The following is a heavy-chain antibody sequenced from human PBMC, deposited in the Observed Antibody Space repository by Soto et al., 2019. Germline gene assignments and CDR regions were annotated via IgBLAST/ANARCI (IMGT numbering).Heavy chain of an antibody. V-gene: IGHV4-4*07. Sequence: PSETLSLTCTVSGGSISSYYWSWIRQPAGKGLEWIGRIYTSGSTNYNPSLKSRVTMSVDTSKNQFSLKLSSVTAADTAVYYCARDIAAADYNWFDPWGQGTLVTVSS. CDR2: IYTSGST. CDR3: ARDIAAADYNWFDP. J-gene: IGHJ5*02. D-gene: IGHD6-13*01. CDR1: GGSISSYY.